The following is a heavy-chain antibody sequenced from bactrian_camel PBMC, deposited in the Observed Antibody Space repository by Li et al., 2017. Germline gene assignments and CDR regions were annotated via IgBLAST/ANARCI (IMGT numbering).Heavy chain of an antibody. V-gene: IGHV3S63*01. CDR2: IDGLSGAAST. CDR3: AAATPLYARCGTGQYNY. Sequence: HVQLVESGGGSVQAGGSLRLSCTASGFTFDDSDMGWFRQAPGKKREGIARIDGLSGAASTTYADSVKGRFTVSQDNAKNTVYLQMNRLKPEDTAIYYCAAATPLYARCGTGQYNYWSQGTQVTVS. D-gene: IGHD5*01. J-gene: IGHJ4*01. CDR1: GFTFDDSD.